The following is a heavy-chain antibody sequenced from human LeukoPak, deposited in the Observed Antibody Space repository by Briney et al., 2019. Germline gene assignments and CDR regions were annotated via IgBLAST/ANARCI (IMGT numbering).Heavy chain of an antibody. CDR1: GYSFTGYY. V-gene: IGHV1-2*02. Sequence: ASVKVSCKASGYSFTGYYVHWVRQAPGQGLEWMGWINPNSGGTNYAQKFQGRVTMTRDTFISTAYMELSSLTSDDTAVYYCARAGGGLDYWGQGTLVTVSS. J-gene: IGHJ4*02. D-gene: IGHD3-16*01. CDR3: ARAGGGLDY. CDR2: INPNSGGT.